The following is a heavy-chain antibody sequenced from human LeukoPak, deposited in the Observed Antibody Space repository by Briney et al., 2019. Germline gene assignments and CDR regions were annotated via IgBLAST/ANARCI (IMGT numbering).Heavy chain of an antibody. Sequence: PGGSLRLSCAASGFTFSSFAIGWVRQAPGKGLEWVSAISGSGDNTYYADSVKGRFTISRDNSKNTLYLQMNSLRAEDTAVYNCAKDAVGRGSWYYFDYWGQGTLVTVSS. V-gene: IGHV3-23*01. CDR3: AKDAVGRGSWYYFDY. CDR2: ISGSGDNT. D-gene: IGHD6-13*01. CDR1: GFTFSSFA. J-gene: IGHJ4*02.